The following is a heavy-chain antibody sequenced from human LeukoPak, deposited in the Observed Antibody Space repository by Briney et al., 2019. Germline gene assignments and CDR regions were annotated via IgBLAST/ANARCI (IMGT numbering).Heavy chain of an antibody. D-gene: IGHD1-26*01. J-gene: IGHJ4*02. CDR1: GGSISSGDYY. Sequence: PSQTLSLTCTVSGGSISSGDYYWSWIRQPPGKGLEWIGSIYHSGSTYYNPSLKSRVTISVDTSKNQFSLKLSSVTAADTAVYYCATLSSGSYGLWDYWGQGTLVTVSS. CDR3: ATLSSGSYGLWDY. V-gene: IGHV4-30-2*03. CDR2: IYHSGST.